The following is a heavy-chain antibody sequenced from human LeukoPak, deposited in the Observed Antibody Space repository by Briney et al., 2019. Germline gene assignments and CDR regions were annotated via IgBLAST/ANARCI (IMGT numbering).Heavy chain of an antibody. J-gene: IGHJ4*02. Sequence: GGSLGLSCAVSGFAVSDSYMTWVRQAPGKGLEWVSVIYSGGGTFYADSVKGRFTISRDNSKNTLYLQMSSLRADDTAVYYCARAGGLRIAVAPIDCWGQGTLVTVSS. V-gene: IGHV3-53*01. CDR2: IYSGGGT. D-gene: IGHD6-19*01. CDR3: ARAGGLRIAVAPIDC. CDR1: GFAVSDSY.